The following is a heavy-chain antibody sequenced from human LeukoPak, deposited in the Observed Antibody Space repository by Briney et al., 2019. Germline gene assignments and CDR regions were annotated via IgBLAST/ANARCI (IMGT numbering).Heavy chain of an antibody. Sequence: GGSLRLSCAVSGFTFNNSWMNWVRQAPGKGLEWVANINQDGSEMYYVGSVKGRFTISRDNAKNSLYLQMNSLRAEDTAVYYCARPKDSRPWEDFDLWGRGTRLTVSS. V-gene: IGHV3-7*01. J-gene: IGHJ2*01. CDR1: GFTFNNSW. CDR2: INQDGSEM. CDR3: ARPKDSRPWEDFDL. D-gene: IGHD1-26*01.